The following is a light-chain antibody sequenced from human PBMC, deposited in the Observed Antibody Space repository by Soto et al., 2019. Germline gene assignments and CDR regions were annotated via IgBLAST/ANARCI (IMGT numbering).Light chain of an antibody. CDR3: RSSPGSNNWV. J-gene: IGLJ3*02. CDR2: EVS. V-gene: IGLV2-8*01. Sequence: QSALTQPPSASGSPGQSVTISCTGTSSEVGDYNYGSWYQQHPGKAPKLMIYEVSKRPSGVHDRFSGSKSSHTSTLTVSVFQAEGEAYYYRRSSPGSNNWVFCGGTQRTVL. CDR1: SSEVGDYNY.